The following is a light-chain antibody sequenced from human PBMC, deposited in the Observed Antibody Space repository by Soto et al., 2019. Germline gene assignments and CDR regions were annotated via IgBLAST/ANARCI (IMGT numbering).Light chain of an antibody. J-gene: IGKJ4*01. CDR1: QSISSTY. CDR3: QKYAGSPLA. CDR2: GAS. Sequence: EIVLTQSPGTLSLSPGERATLSCRASQSISSTYLAWYQQRPGQAPRLLIYGASSRATGIPDRFSGSGSGTDFTLTISRLEPEDFALYYCQKYAGSPLAFGGGTKVAIK. V-gene: IGKV3-20*01.